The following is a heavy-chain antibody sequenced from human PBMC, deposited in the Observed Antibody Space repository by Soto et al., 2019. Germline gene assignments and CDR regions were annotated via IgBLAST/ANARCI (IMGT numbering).Heavy chain of an antibody. CDR2: ISYDGSNK. CDR3: ARPNYYDSSGYYPRFDY. D-gene: IGHD3-22*01. J-gene: IGHJ4*02. CDR1: GFTFSSYA. Sequence: QVQLVESGGGVVQPGRSLRLSCAASGFTFSSYAMHWVRQAPGKGLEWVAVISYDGSNKYYADSVKGRFTISRDNSKNTLDLQMNSLRAEDTAVYYCARPNYYDSSGYYPRFDYWGQGTLVTVSS. V-gene: IGHV3-30-3*01.